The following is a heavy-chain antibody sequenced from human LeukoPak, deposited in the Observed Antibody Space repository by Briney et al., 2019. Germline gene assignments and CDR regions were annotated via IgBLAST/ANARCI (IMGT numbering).Heavy chain of an antibody. Sequence: GGSLRLSCAASGFTFSDFWMTWVRQAPGKGLEWAADIKQDGSEKYYVDSVMGRFTISRDNAKNSLFLQMGSLRVEDTAVYYCTRAYSYYPYWGQGTLVSVSS. D-gene: IGHD3-10*01. CDR2: IKQDGSEK. J-gene: IGHJ4*02. V-gene: IGHV3-7*01. CDR1: GFTFSDFW. CDR3: TRAYSYYPY.